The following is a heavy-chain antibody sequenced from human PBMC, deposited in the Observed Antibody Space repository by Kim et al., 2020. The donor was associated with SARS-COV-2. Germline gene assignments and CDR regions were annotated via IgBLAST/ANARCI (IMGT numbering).Heavy chain of an antibody. J-gene: IGHJ4*02. CDR3: ARDYVGRLDY. D-gene: IGHD3-16*01. Sequence: YGNSEKGRFTISREHAKNTLFLQMNSLRPADTAVYYCARDYVGRLDYWGQGTLVTVSS. V-gene: IGHV3-74*01.